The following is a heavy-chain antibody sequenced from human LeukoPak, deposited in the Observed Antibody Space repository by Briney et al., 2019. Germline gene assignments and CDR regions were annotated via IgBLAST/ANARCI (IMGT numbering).Heavy chain of an antibody. CDR3: AKDPPAIRDTTNINDY. CDR2: ISGSGGST. CDR1: GFTFSSYA. V-gene: IGHV3-23*01. D-gene: IGHD2-2*02. Sequence: GGSLRLSCAASGFTFSSYALSWVRQAPGKGLEWVSAISGSGGSTYYADSVKGRFTISRDNSKNTLYLQMNSLRAEDTAVYYCAKDPPAIRDTTNINDYWGQGTLVTVSS. J-gene: IGHJ4*02.